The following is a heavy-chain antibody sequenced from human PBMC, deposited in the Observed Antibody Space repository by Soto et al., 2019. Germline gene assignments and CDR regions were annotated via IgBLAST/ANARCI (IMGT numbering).Heavy chain of an antibody. CDR3: ARDSDPNWGFDAFDI. Sequence: GESLKISCAASGFTVSSNYMSWVRQAPGKGLEWVSVIYSGGSTYYADSVKGRFTISRDNSKNTLYLQMNSLRAEDTAVYYCARDSDPNWGFDAFDIWGQGTMVTVSS. D-gene: IGHD7-27*01. J-gene: IGHJ3*02. V-gene: IGHV3-66*02. CDR1: GFTVSSNY. CDR2: IYSGGST.